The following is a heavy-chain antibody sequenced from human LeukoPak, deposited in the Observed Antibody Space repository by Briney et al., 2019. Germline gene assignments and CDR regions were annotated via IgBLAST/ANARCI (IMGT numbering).Heavy chain of an antibody. V-gene: IGHV3-49*03. D-gene: IGHD2-15*01. CDR3: TRVAATRPPDY. Sequence: GVLRLSCTASGFTFGDYAMSWFRKAPGKGLEWVGLFRCKAYGGTTEYAASVKGRFTISRDDSNSIADLQMNSLKTENTAVYYCTRVAATRPPDYWGQGTLVTVSS. CDR2: FRCKAYGGTT. CDR1: GFTFGDYA. J-gene: IGHJ4*02.